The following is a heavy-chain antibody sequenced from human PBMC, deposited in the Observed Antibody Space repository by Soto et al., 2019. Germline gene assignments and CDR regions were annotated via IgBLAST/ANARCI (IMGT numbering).Heavy chain of an antibody. J-gene: IGHJ4*02. CDR1: GFTFSTFW. Sequence: PGGSLRLSCAASGFTFSTFWMSWVRQTPGKGLEWVANINEDGSERYHVDSVKGRFTISRDKAKNSLYLQMNSLRGEDTAVYYWARVSFLDYWGQGTLVTVSS. V-gene: IGHV3-7*05. D-gene: IGHD3-16*02. CDR2: INEDGSER. CDR3: ARVSFLDY.